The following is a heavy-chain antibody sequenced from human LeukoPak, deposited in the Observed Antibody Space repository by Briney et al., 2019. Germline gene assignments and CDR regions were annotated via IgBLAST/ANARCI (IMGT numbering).Heavy chain of an antibody. V-gene: IGHV3-74*01. J-gene: IGHJ4*02. Sequence: SGGSLRLFCAASGFTFSSYWMHWVRQAPGKGRVWVSRISSNGSSTSYADSVKGRSTISRDNAKNTLHLQMNTLREEDTAVYYCARGVPYSASDYWGQGTLVTVSS. CDR3: ARGVPYSASDY. CDR1: GFTFSSYW. CDR2: ISSNGSST. D-gene: IGHD1-26*01.